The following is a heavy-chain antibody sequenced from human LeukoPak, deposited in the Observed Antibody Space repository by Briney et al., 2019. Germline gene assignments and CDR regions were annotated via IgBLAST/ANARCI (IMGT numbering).Heavy chain of an antibody. CDR1: GYTFISYG. V-gene: IGHV1-18*04. Sequence: ASVKVSCKASGYTFISYGISWVRQAPGQGLEWMGWISAYNGNTNYAQKLQGRVTVITDTSTSTAYMELRSLRSDDTAVYYCARDMVVAATTEGYGMDVWGKGTTVTVSS. D-gene: IGHD2-15*01. J-gene: IGHJ6*04. CDR2: ISAYNGNT. CDR3: ARDMVVAATTEGYGMDV.